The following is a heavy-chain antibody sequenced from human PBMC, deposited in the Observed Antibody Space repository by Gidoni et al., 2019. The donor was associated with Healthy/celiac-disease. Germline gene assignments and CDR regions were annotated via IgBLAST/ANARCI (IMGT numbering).Heavy chain of an antibody. CDR1: GGTFSSYT. Sequence: QVQLVQSGAEVKKPGSSAKVSCKASGGTFSSYTTSWVRQAPGQGLEWMGRIIPLLGIANYAKKFQGRVTITADKPTSTAYMGLSSLRSGDTAVYCGGGGGGGGSYSPWFDPWGQGTLVTVSS. CDR2: IIPLLGIA. V-gene: IGHV1-69*02. D-gene: IGHD1-26*01. CDR3: GGGGGGGSYSPWFDP. J-gene: IGHJ5*02.